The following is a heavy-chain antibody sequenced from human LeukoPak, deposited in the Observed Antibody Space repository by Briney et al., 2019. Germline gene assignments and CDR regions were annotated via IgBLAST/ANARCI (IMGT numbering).Heavy chain of an antibody. CDR1: GGSFSGYY. Sequence: SETLSLTCAVYGGSFSGYYWSWIRQPPGKGLEWIGEINHSGSTNYNPSLKSRVTISVDTSKNQFSLKLSSVTAADTAVYHCARLVGSSWYREVLLGRDYWGQGTLVTVSS. D-gene: IGHD6-13*01. V-gene: IGHV4-34*01. CDR2: INHSGST. CDR3: ARLVGSSWYREVLLGRDY. J-gene: IGHJ4*02.